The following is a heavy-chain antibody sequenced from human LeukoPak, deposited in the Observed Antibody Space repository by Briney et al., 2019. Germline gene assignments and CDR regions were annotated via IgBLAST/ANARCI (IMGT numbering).Heavy chain of an antibody. Sequence: GESLKISCAASGFAFSNYWLHWVRQAPGKGLEWVARINTHGSSTNYADSVKGRFTISRDNAKNTLYLQMTSLSAEDTAVYYALAGYYYYYMDVWGEGTTVTVSS. D-gene: IGHD6-13*01. CDR2: INTHGSST. CDR1: GFAFSNYW. V-gene: IGHV3-74*01. CDR3: LAGYYYYYMDV. J-gene: IGHJ6*03.